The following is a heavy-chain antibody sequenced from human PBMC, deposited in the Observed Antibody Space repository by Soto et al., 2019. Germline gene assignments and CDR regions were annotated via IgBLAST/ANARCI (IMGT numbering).Heavy chain of an antibody. Sequence: QITLKESGPTLVKPTQTLTLTCTFSGFSLSTSGVGVGWIRQPPGKALEWLALSYWDDDKRYSPSLESRVTNTKDITKNPVFLTMTNMDPVGTATYCCVHIDFYHIRPAFDFWRQGTKVTVSS. V-gene: IGHV2-5*02. CDR2: SYWDDDK. CDR1: GFSLSTSGVG. J-gene: IGHJ3*01. D-gene: IGHD3-16*02. CDR3: VHIDFYHIRPAFDF.